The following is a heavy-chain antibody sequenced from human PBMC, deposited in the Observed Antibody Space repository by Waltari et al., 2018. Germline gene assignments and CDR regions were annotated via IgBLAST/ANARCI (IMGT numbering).Heavy chain of an antibody. V-gene: IGHV1-2*06. CDR1: GYTFTGYY. J-gene: IGHJ3*02. CDR3: ARGGYCTGGVCYRLEAFDI. Sequence: VQLVQSGAEVKKPGASVKVSCKASGYTFTGYYMHWVRQAPGQGLEWMGRINPNSGGTNYAQKFQGRVTMTRDTSISTAYMELSRLRSDDTAVYYCARGGYCTGGVCYRLEAFDIWGQGTMVTVSS. D-gene: IGHD2-8*02. CDR2: INPNSGGT.